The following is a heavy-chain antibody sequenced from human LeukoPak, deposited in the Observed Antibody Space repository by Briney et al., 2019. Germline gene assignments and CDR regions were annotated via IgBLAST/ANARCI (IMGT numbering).Heavy chain of an antibody. J-gene: IGHJ3*02. CDR2: IKQDGSEN. CDR3: ATYWRYFDWSLSGI. Sequence: GVSLRLSCEASGFTFGDYWMTWVRQAPGKGLEGVANIKQDGSENHYVDSVKGRFTISRDNAKNSLFLQMNSLRAEDTAVYHRATYWRYFDWSLSGIWGLGTMVTVYS. CDR1: GFTFGDYW. D-gene: IGHD3-9*01. V-gene: IGHV3-7*05.